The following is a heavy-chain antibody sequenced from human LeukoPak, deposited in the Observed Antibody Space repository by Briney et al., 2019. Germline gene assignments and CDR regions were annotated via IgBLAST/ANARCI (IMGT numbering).Heavy chain of an antibody. CDR3: ARVPNGSGILFDP. D-gene: IGHD3-10*01. V-gene: IGHV4-30-4*01. CDR2: IYYSGST. CDR1: GGSISSGDYY. Sequence: SETLSLTCTVSGGSISSGDYYWSWIRQPPGKGLERIGYIYYSGSTYYNPSLKSRVTISVDTSKNQFSLKLSSVTAADTAVYYCARVPNGSGILFDPWGQGTLVTVSS. J-gene: IGHJ5*02.